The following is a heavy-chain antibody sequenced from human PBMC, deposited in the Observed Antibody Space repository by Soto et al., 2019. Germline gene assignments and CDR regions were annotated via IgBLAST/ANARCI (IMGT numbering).Heavy chain of an antibody. CDR3: ARTSAAGKYYYGMDV. D-gene: IGHD6-13*01. CDR1: GCSFISYW. CDR2: IYPGDSDT. J-gene: IGHJ6*02. V-gene: IGHV5-51*01. Sequence: PGESLKISCKGSGCSFISYWIVWVRQMPGKGLEWIGIIYPGDSDTRYSPSFQGQVTISADKSISTAYLQWSSLKASDTAMYYCARTSAAGKYYYGMDVWGQGTTVTVSS.